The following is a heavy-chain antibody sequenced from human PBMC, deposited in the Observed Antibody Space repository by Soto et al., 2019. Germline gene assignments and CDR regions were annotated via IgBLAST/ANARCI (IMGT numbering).Heavy chain of an antibody. CDR2: ISAYNGNT. Sequence: QVQLVQSGAEVKKPGASVKVSCKASGYTFTSYGISWVRQAPGQGLEWMGWISAYNGNTNYAQKLQGRVTMTTDTATSTAYMELRSLRSDDTAVYYCARVGFWYNWNVTPLRWFDPWGQGTLVTVSS. J-gene: IGHJ5*02. D-gene: IGHD1-1*01. CDR3: ARVGFWYNWNVTPLRWFDP. CDR1: GYTFTSYG. V-gene: IGHV1-18*01.